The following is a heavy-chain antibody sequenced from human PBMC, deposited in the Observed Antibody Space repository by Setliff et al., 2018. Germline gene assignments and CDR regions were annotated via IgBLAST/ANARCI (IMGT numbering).Heavy chain of an antibody. CDR1: GFTFSTYW. D-gene: IGHD3-22*01. V-gene: IGHV3-7*01. J-gene: IGHJ5*02. CDR3: ARGARLYETDHHYYGWLDP. CDR2: IKQDGSDI. Sequence: GGSLRLSCAASGFTFSTYWMSWVRQTPGKGLEWVANIKQDGSDIKYVDSVKGRFTISRDNAKNSLYLQMNNLRAENTAVYHCARGARLYETDHHYYGWLDPWGQGTLVTVSS.